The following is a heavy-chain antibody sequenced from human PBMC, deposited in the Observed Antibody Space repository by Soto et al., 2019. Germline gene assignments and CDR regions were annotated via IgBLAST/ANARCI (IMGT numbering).Heavy chain of an antibody. CDR1: GGSISSGDYY. J-gene: IGHJ2*01. CDR3: ARDLTRRYFDL. CDR2: IYYSGST. Sequence: QVQLQESGPGLVKPSQTLSLTCTVSGGSISSGDYYWSWIRQPPGKGLEWIGYIYYSGSTYYNPLLKSRVTISVDTSKNQVSLKLSSVTAADTDVYYCARDLTRRYFDLWGRGTLVTVSS. V-gene: IGHV4-30-4*01.